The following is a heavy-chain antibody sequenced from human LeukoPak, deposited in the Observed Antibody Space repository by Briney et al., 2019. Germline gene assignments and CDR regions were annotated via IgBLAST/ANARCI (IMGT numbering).Heavy chain of an antibody. V-gene: IGHV3-23*01. CDR1: GFTFSSYA. CDR3: ATHLITMVRGVITLYYFDY. J-gene: IGHJ4*02. Sequence: PGGSLRLSCAASGFTFSSYAMSWVRQAPGKGLEWVSAISGSGGSTYYADSVKGRFTISRDNSKNTLYLQMKSLRAEDTAVYYCATHLITMVRGVITLYYFDYWGQGTLVTVSS. CDR2: ISGSGGST. D-gene: IGHD3-10*01.